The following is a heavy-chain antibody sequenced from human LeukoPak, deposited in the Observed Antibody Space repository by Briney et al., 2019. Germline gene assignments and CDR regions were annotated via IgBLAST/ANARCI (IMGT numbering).Heavy chain of an antibody. V-gene: IGHV6-1*01. D-gene: IGHD1-1*01. CDR1: GDSVSSDSAA. Sequence: SQTLSLTCAISGDSVSSDSAAWNWIRQSPSRGLEWLGRTYYRTKWYNDYSAFVKSRIIINPDTSKNQFSLQLNSVTPEDTAVYYCARAVAGTEGWFNSWGQGTLVTVSS. CDR2: TYYRTKWYN. CDR3: ARAVAGTEGWFNS. J-gene: IGHJ5*01.